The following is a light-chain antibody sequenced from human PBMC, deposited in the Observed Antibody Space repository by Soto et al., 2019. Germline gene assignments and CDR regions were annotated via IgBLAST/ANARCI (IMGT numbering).Light chain of an antibody. CDR1: QSVSNN. V-gene: IGKV3D-15*01. Sequence: EIIITQSPATLSVTPGESATLSCRASQSVSNNLTWYQQKPGQPPRLLIYGASTRATGIPARFSGSGSGTEFTLTISSPQSEDFAVYYCQQYNNWPSITFGQGTRPEV. CDR2: GAS. CDR3: QQYNNWPSIT. J-gene: IGKJ5*01.